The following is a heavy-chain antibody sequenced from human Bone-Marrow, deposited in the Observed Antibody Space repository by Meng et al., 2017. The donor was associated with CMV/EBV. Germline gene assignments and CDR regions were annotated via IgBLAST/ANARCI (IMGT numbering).Heavy chain of an antibody. CDR2: ISSSSSYI. D-gene: IGHD6-13*01. Sequence: GESLKIFCAASGFTFSSYSMNWVRQAPGKGLEWVSSISSSSSYIYYADSVKGRFTISRDNAKNSLYLQMNSLRAEDTAVYYCARVGGSSSWRPYYYYYGMDVWGQGTTVTVSS. CDR3: ARVGGSSSWRPYYYYYGMDV. J-gene: IGHJ6*02. V-gene: IGHV3-21*01. CDR1: GFTFSSYS.